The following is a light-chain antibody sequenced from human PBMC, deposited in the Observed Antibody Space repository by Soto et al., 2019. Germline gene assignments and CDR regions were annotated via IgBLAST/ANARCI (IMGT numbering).Light chain of an antibody. Sequence: DTQMTQSPSTLSASVGDRVTITCRASQSISDWLAWYQQKPGKAPKLLIYKASSLESGVPSRFSGSGSGTEFTLTISSLQPDDFATYYCQHYNDYPWTVGQGTKVEIK. CDR1: QSISDW. V-gene: IGKV1-5*03. J-gene: IGKJ1*01. CDR2: KAS. CDR3: QHYNDYPWT.